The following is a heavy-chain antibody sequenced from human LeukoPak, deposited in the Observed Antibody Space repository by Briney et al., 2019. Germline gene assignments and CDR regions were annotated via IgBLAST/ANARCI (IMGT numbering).Heavy chain of an antibody. CDR2: IYYSGST. J-gene: IGHJ6*03. V-gene: IGHV4-59*01. CDR1: GGSISSYY. Sequence: SETLSLTCTVSGGSISSYYWSWIRQPPGKGLEWIGYIYYSGSTNYNPSLKSRVTISVDTSKNQFSLKLSSVTAADTAVYYCARDTPQQLGPDYYYYYYMDVWGKGTTVTVSS. D-gene: IGHD6-13*01. CDR3: ARDTPQQLGPDYYYYYYMDV.